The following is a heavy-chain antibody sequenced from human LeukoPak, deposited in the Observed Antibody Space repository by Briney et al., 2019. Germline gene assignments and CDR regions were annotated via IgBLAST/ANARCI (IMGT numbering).Heavy chain of an antibody. V-gene: IGHV1-2*02. J-gene: IGHJ5*02. Sequence: ASVKVSCKASGYTFTGYYMHWVRQAPGQGLEWMGWINPNSGGTNYAQKFQGRVTMTRDTSISTAHMELSRLRSDDTAVYYCARDLFLGYCSSTSCNDNWFDPWGQGTLVTVSS. CDR3: ARDLFLGYCSSTSCNDNWFDP. CDR1: GYTFTGYY. D-gene: IGHD2-2*01. CDR2: INPNSGGT.